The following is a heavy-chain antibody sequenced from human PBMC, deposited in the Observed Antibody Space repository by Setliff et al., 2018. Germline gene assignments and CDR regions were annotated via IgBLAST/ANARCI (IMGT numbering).Heavy chain of an antibody. CDR1: GGTFSSYV. CDR3: ARHSGRYYVPGTFDS. J-gene: IGHJ4*02. CDR2: ITPMFGT. D-gene: IGHD1-26*01. V-gene: IGHV1-69*13. Sequence: GASVKVSCKASGGTFSSYVISWVREAPGQGLEWMGGITPMFGTNYAQKFQGRVTITADESTSTAYMELSSLRSDDTAIYFCARHSGRYYVPGTFDSWGQGTLVTVSS.